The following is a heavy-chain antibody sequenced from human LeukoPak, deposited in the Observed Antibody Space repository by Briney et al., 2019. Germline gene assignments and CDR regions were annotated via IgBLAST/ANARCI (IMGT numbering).Heavy chain of an antibody. D-gene: IGHD3-22*01. J-gene: IGHJ3*02. CDR3: ARGDYYDSSGFYHDAFDI. CDR1: GFNFRSYG. Sequence: GGSLRLSCAVSGFNFRSYGMHWVRQAPGKGLEWVAFIRYDGSNKYYADSVKGRFTISRDNAKNSLYLQMNSLRAEDTAVYYCARGDYYDSSGFYHDAFDIWGQGTMVTVSS. CDR2: IRYDGSNK. V-gene: IGHV3-30*02.